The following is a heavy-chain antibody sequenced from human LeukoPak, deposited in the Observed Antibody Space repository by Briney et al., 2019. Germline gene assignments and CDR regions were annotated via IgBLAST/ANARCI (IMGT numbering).Heavy chain of an antibody. Sequence: SETLSLTCSVSGYSISSGFYWGWIRQPPGKGLEWIGSIFQSGSTYFNPSLRSRITMSVDTSKNQFSLNLSSVTAADTAVYYCARNWNNAPPVYWGQGTLVTVSS. CDR3: ARNWNNAPPVY. CDR2: IFQSGST. J-gene: IGHJ4*02. CDR1: GYSISSGFY. D-gene: IGHD1/OR15-1a*01. V-gene: IGHV4-38-2*02.